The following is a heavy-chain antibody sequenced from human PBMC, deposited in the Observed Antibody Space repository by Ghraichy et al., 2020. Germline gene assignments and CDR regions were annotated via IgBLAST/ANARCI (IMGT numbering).Heavy chain of an antibody. CDR3: ARGAARDY. CDR1: GGSISSYY. D-gene: IGHD6-6*01. Sequence: SCTVSGGSISSYYWSWIRQPPGKGLEWIGYIYSSGNTNSNPSLKSRVTISVDTSKNQLSLRLSSVTAADTAVYYCARGAARDYWGPGILVTVSS. V-gene: IGHV4-59*01. J-gene: IGHJ4*02. CDR2: IYSSGNT.